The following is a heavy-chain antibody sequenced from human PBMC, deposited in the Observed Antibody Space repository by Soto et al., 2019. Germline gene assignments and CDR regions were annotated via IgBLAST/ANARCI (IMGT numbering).Heavy chain of an antibody. CDR1: GYSISSSNL. CDR2: IYYSGTT. J-gene: IGHJ4*02. D-gene: IGHD1-26*01. V-gene: IGHV4-28*01. CDR3: ARREVQGPIDY. Sequence: SEPLSLTCAVSGYSISSSNLWGWIRQPPGKGLEWIGYIYYSGTTYYNPSLKSRVTMSVDTSKNQFSLKLTSVTAVDTAVYYCARREVQGPIDYWGQGTLVT.